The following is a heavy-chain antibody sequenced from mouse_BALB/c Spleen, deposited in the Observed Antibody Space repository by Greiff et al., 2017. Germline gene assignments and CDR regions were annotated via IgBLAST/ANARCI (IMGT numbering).Heavy chain of an antibody. CDR1: GFTFSDYY. CDR2: ISDGGSYT. Sequence: EVKLMESGGGLVKPGGSLKLSCAASGFTFSDYYMYWVRQTPEKRLEWVATISDGGSYTYYPDSVKGRFTISRDNAKNNLYLQMSSLKSEDTAMYYCARDDYYAMDYWGQGTSVTVS. CDR3: ARDDYYAMDY. J-gene: IGHJ4*01. V-gene: IGHV5-4*02.